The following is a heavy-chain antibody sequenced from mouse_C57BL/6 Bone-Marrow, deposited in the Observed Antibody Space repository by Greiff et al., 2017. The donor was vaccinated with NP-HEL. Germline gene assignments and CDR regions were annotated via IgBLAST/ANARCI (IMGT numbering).Heavy chain of an antibody. D-gene: IGHD1-1*01. CDR1: GFTFSDAW. V-gene: IGHV6-6*01. CDR3: NSYYYGSGGDYFDY. J-gene: IGHJ2*01. CDR2: IRHKANNHAT. Sequence: EVKLMESGGGLVQPGGSMKLSCAASGFTFSDAWMDWVRQSPEKGLEWVAEIRHKANNHATYYADSVHGRFTISRDDSKRSGYLQMNSLRAEDTGIYFRNSYYYGSGGDYFDYWGQGTTLTVSS.